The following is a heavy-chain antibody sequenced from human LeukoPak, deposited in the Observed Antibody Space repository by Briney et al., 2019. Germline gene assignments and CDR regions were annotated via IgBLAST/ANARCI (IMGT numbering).Heavy chain of an antibody. CDR1: GYTFTTYA. V-gene: IGHV7-4-1*02. CDR2: INTNTGNP. J-gene: IGHJ4*02. Sequence: ASVKVSCKTSGYTFTTYAISWVRQAPGQGLEWMGWINTNTGNPTYAQGFTGRFVFSLDTSASTAYLQISSLKAEDTAVYYCARGGYTSGWYSPWWGQGTLVTVSS. CDR3: ARGGYTSGWYSPW. D-gene: IGHD6-19*01.